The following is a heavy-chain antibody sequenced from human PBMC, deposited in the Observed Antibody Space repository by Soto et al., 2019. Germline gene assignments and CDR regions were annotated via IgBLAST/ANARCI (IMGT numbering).Heavy chain of an antibody. CDR2: INHSGST. J-gene: IGHJ4*02. V-gene: IGHV4-34*01. Sequence: QVHLQQWGAGLLKPSETLSLTCAVYGASFSGYYWSWIRQPPGKGLEWIGEINHSGSTNYNPSLKSRVTISVDTSNHQFSLKVSSVTAAYTAVYFCANTYFDFWSNSYRGYYFDYWGQGNLVTVSS. CDR3: ANTYFDFWSNSYRGYYFDY. CDR1: GASFSGYY. D-gene: IGHD3-3*01.